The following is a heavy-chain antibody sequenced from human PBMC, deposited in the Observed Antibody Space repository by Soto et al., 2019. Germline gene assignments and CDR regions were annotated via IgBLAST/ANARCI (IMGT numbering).Heavy chain of an antibody. D-gene: IGHD2-2*01. V-gene: IGHV4-34*01. Sequence: PSETLSLTCAVYGGSFSGYYWSWIRQPPGKGLEWIGEINHSGSTNYNPSLKSRVTISVDTSKNQFSMKLSSVTAADTAVYYCAIGRGIVVVPAARLANWFDPWGQGTLVTVSS. CDR2: INHSGST. CDR1: GGSFSGYY. CDR3: AIGRGIVVVPAARLANWFDP. J-gene: IGHJ5*02.